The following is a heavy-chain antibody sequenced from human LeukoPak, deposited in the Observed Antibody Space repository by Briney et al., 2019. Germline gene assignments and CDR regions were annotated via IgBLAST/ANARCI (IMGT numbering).Heavy chain of an antibody. CDR2: IYYSGST. CDR3: ARVRNGARFFDY. D-gene: IGHD1-1*01. CDR1: GGSISSYY. Sequence: SETLSLTCTVSGGSISSYYWSWIRQPPGKGLEWIGYIYYSGSTNYNPSLKSRVTISVDTPKNQFSLKLSSVTAADTAVYFCARVRNGARFFDYWGQGTLVTVSS. V-gene: IGHV4-59*01. J-gene: IGHJ4*02.